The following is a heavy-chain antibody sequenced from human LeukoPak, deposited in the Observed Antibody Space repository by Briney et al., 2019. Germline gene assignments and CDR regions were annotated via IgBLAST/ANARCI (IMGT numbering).Heavy chain of an antibody. D-gene: IGHD5-12*01. Sequence: GASLQISCKGSGYSFSTYWIAWVRQMPGKDLEWMGIIYPGDSDTRYSPSFQGQVTFSAAKSISTAYLQWSSLKASDTAMYYCARSGYSGYAVDYWGQGTLVTVSS. CDR2: IYPGDSDT. CDR3: ARSGYSGYAVDY. CDR1: GYSFSTYW. J-gene: IGHJ4*02. V-gene: IGHV5-51*01.